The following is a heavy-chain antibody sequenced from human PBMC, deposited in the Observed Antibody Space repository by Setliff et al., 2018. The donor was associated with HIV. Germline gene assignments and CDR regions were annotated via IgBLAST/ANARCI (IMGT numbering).Heavy chain of an antibody. CDR1: GGSFSGYF. CDR2: INHSGTT. Sequence: KPSETLSLTCAVSGGSFSGYFWSWIRQAPGKGPEWIGEINHSGTTNYSPSLKSRVSISIDTSKNKFSLKMTSVTAADTAVYYCARTGEDYYDHWYFDVWGRGTLVTVSS. J-gene: IGHJ2*01. CDR3: ARTGEDYYDHWYFDV. V-gene: IGHV4-34*01. D-gene: IGHD3-22*01.